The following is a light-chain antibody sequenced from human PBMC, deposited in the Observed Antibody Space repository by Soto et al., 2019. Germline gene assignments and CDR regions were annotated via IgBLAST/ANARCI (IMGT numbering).Light chain of an antibody. V-gene: IGKV3-20*01. CDR2: GVS. Sequence: DIVLTQSPGTLSLSPGERATLSCRASQSVSSSFLAWYQQRPGQAPRLLIHGVSSRATGIPDRFSGSGSGTDFTLTINRLEPEDFELYFCRQYGSAPLTFGTGTKMEIK. CDR3: RQYGSAPLT. CDR1: QSVSSSF. J-gene: IGKJ3*01.